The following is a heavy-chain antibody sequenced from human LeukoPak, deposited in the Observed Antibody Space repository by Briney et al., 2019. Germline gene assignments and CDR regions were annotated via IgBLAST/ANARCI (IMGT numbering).Heavy chain of an antibody. CDR3: ARDLSSTPNWEFDY. J-gene: IGHJ4*02. D-gene: IGHD1-26*01. Sequence: ASVKVSCKASGYSFVGYFIHWVRQAPGQGLQWMGRINSNSGGTEYEPSFQGTVTMTRDTSISTAYVEVSTLISDDTAVYYCARDLSSTPNWEFDYWGQGTQVTVSS. CDR1: GYSFVGYF. V-gene: IGHV1-2*06. CDR2: INSNSGGT.